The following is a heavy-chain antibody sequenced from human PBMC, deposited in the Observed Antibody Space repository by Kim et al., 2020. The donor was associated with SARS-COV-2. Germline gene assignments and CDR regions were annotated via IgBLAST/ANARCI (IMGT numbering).Heavy chain of an antibody. CDR1: GGSISSGGYY. D-gene: IGHD2-2*02. V-gene: IGHV4-31*03. Sequence: SETLSLTCTVSGGSISSGGYYWSWIRQHPGKGLEWIGYIYYSGSTYYNPSLKSRVTISVDTSNNQFFLKLSSVTAADTAVYYCARANAGYCSSTSCYKAACFDPWGQGTLVTVSS. J-gene: IGHJ5*02. CDR2: IYYSGST. CDR3: ARANAGYCSSTSCYKAACFDP.